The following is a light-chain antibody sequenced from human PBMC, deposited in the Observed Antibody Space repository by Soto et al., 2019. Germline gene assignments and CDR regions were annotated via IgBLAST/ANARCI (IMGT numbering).Light chain of an antibody. CDR3: QAWDSSHNVV. V-gene: IGLV3-1*01. CDR1: KLGYKY. CDR2: QDT. Sequence: SYELTQPPSVSVSPGQTASITCSGDKLGYKYASWYQQKPGQSPVLVIYQDTKRPSGIPERFSGSNSGNTATLTISGTQAMDEADYYCQAWDSSHNVVFGGGTKLTVL. J-gene: IGLJ2*01.